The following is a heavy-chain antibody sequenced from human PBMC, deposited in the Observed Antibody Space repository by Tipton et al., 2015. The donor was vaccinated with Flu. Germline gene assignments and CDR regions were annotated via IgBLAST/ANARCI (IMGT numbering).Heavy chain of an antibody. CDR2: IYYSGNT. J-gene: IGHJ4*02. CDR3: ARDLRLDYFDY. Sequence: TLSLTCTVSGGSISSSSYYWGWIRQPPGKGLEWIGSIYYSGNTYYNPSLKSRVTISVDTSKNQFSLKLSSVTAADTAVYYWARDLRLDYFDYWGQGTPVTVSS. V-gene: IGHV4-39*07. CDR1: GGSISSSSYY. D-gene: IGHD5/OR15-5a*01.